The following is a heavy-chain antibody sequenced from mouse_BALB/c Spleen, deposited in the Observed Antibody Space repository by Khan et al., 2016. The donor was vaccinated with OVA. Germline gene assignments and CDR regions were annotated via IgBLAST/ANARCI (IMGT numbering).Heavy chain of an antibody. CDR3: APAGTGDYFDY. Sequence: VQLQQSGAELVKPGASVKLSCTASGFNIKDTHMHWVKQRPEQGLEWIGRIDPANDNSKYDPRFQGKATITADTSSNTAYLHLRSLTSEDTAVDYCAPAGTGDYFDYWGQGTTLTVSS. V-gene: IGHV14-3*02. D-gene: IGHD4-1*01. CDR1: GFNIKDTH. CDR2: IDPANDNS. J-gene: IGHJ2*01.